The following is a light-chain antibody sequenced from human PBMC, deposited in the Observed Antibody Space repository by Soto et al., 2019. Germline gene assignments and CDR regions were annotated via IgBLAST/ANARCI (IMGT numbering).Light chain of an antibody. V-gene: IGKV3-20*01. CDR3: QQYGRSGT. J-gene: IGKJ1*01. CDR2: GAS. Sequence: EIVLTQSPGTLSLSPVVTATLSFRASQSVSSKLAWYQQKPGQPPRLLIYGASNRATGIPDRFSGSGSGTDFTLTISRLEPEDFAVYYCQQYGRSGTFGQGTKVDI. CDR1: QSVSSK.